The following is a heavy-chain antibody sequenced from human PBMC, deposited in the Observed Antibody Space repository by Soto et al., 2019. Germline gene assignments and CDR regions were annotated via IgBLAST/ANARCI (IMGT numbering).Heavy chain of an antibody. J-gene: IGHJ5*02. D-gene: IGHD2-2*02. Sequence: QVQLVESGGGVVQSGRSLRLSCAASGFTFSSYAMHWVRQAPGKGLEWVAVISYDGSNKYYADSVKGRFTISRDNSKNTLYLQMNSLRAEDTAVYYCARERGYCSSTSCYTWYNWFDPWGQGTLVTVSS. CDR1: GFTFSSYA. V-gene: IGHV3-30-3*01. CDR3: ARERGYCSSTSCYTWYNWFDP. CDR2: ISYDGSNK.